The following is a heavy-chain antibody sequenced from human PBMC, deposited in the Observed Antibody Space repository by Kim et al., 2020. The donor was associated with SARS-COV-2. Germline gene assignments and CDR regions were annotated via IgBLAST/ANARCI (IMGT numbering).Heavy chain of an antibody. CDR3: ARLIVGGFSDYYFDY. V-gene: IGHV4-31*03. J-gene: IGHJ4*02. CDR1: GGSISSGGYY. Sequence: SETLSLTCTVSGGSISSGGYYWSWIRQHPGKGLEWIGYIYYSGSTYYNPSLKSRVTISVDTSKNQFSLKLSSVTAADTAVYYCARLIVGGFSDYYFDYWGQGTLVTVSS. CDR2: IYYSGST. D-gene: IGHD3-22*01.